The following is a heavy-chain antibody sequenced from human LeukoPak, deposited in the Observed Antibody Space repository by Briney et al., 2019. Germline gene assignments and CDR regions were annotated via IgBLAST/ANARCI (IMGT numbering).Heavy chain of an antibody. CDR1: SGSFSGYY. J-gene: IGHJ4*02. D-gene: IGHD4-17*01. CDR3: ARVGTVTSNPGH. V-gene: IGHV4-34*01. CDR2: INHSGST. Sequence: SETLSLTCAVYSGSFSGYYWSWIRQPPGKGLEWIGEINHSGSTNYNPSLKSRVTISVDTSKNQFSLKLSSVTAADTAVYYCARVGTVTSNPGHWGQGTLVTVSS.